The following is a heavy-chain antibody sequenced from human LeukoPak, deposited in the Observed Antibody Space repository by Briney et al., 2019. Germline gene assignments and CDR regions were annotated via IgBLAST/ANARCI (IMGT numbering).Heavy chain of an antibody. V-gene: IGHV4-31*03. D-gene: IGHD6-19*01. CDR1: GVSMSSGGYY. CDR2: IYHSGNT. Sequence: SETLSLTCTVSGVSMSSGGYYWSWIRQHPGKGLEWIGYIYHSGNTYYNPSLKSRVTISVDTSKNQFSLNLTSVTAADTAVYYCARREAGHWFDPWGQGTLVTVSS. J-gene: IGHJ5*02. CDR3: ARREAGHWFDP.